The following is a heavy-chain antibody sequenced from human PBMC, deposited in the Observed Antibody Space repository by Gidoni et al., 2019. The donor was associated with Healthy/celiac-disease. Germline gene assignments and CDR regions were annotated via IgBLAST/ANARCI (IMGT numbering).Heavy chain of an antibody. V-gene: IGHV3-30-3*01. D-gene: IGHD2-15*01. Sequence: GFTFSSYAMHWVRQAPGKGLEWVAVISYDGSNKYYADFVKGRFTISRVNSKNTLYLQMNSLRAEDTAIYYCASPSQYCSGGSCYFDTFYIWGQGTLVTVSS. J-gene: IGHJ3*02. CDR2: ISYDGSNK. CDR3: ASPSQYCSGGSCYFDTFYI. CDR1: GFTFSSYA.